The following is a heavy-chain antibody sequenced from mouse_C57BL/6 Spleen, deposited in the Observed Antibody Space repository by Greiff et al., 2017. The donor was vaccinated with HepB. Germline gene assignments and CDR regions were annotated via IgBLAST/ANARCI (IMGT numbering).Heavy chain of an antibody. CDR1: GYAFSSYW. CDR2: IYPGDGDT. J-gene: IGHJ2*01. Sequence: QVQLKESGAELVKPGASVKISCKASGYAFSSYWMNWVKQRPGKGLEWIGQIYPGDGDTNYNGKFKGKATLTADKSSSTAYMQLSSLTSEDSAVYFCARTPDEGGFDYWGQGTTLTVSS. CDR3: ARTPDEGGFDY. V-gene: IGHV1-80*01.